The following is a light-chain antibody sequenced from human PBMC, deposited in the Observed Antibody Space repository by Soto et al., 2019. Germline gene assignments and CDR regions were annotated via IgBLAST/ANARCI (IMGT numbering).Light chain of an antibody. CDR2: DVN. CDR3: SSYTSSSTLEV. J-gene: IGLJ1*01. CDR1: SSDVGGYNY. V-gene: IGLV2-14*01. Sequence: QSVLTQPASVSGSPGQSITISCTGTSSDVGGYNYVSWYQQHPGKAPKLMIYDVNNRPSGVSNRFSGSKPGNTASLTISGLQAEDEADYYCSSYTSSSTLEVFGTGTQLTVL.